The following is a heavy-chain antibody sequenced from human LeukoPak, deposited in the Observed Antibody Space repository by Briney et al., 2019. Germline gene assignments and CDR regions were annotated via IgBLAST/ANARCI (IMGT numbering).Heavy chain of an antibody. CDR2: IYYSGST. D-gene: IGHD3-22*01. J-gene: IGHJ5*02. V-gene: IGHV4-39*01. CDR1: GGSISSSGYC. Sequence: SETLSLTCTVSGGSISSSGYCWGWIRQPPGKGLEWIGSIYYSGSTYYNPSLKSRVTISVDTSKNQFSLKLSSVTAADTAVYYCATLVVITWNWFDPWGQGTLVTVSS. CDR3: ATLVVITWNWFDP.